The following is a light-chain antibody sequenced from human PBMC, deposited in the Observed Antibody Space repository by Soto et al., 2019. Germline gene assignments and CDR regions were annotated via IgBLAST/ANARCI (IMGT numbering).Light chain of an antibody. CDR2: GNI. CDR3: QSYDSSRTVV. V-gene: IGLV1-40*01. CDR1: SSNIGGGYD. J-gene: IGLJ2*01. Sequence: QAVVTQPPSVSGAPGQRVTISCTGRSSNIGGGYDVHWYQQVLGTAPKLLIYGNINRPSGVPDRFSGSKSGTSASLAITGLQADDEADYYCQSYDSSRTVVFGGGTKLTVL.